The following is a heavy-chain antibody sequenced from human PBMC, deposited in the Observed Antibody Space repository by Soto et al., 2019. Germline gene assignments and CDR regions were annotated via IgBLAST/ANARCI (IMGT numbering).Heavy chain of an antibody. CDR3: ASATVVAATFDF. J-gene: IGHJ4*02. CDR2: ISSGSSNI. Sequence: GGSLRLSCAASGFAFRSYNMNWVRQAPGKGLEWVASISSGSSNIYYADSVKGRFTISRDNAKNSLFLQMDSLRAEDSAAYYCASATVVAATFDFWGQGTLVTVSS. V-gene: IGHV3-21*01. CDR1: GFAFRSYN. D-gene: IGHD2-15*01.